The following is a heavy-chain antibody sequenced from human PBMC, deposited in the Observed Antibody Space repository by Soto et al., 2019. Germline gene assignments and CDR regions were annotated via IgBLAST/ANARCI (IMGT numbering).Heavy chain of an antibody. D-gene: IGHD6-6*01. CDR3: ARSTIAPHLFMYPFDS. CDR2: IKAGNGDT. CDR1: GYTFTRNA. J-gene: IGHJ4*01. V-gene: IGHV1-3*01. Sequence: ASVKVSCKASGYTFTRNAIHWVRQAPGQRLEWIGRIKAGNGDTKYSQKFQDRVTITRDTSASAAYMELSTLGSEDTAVYYCARSTIAPHLFMYPFDSWGQGTLVTVSS.